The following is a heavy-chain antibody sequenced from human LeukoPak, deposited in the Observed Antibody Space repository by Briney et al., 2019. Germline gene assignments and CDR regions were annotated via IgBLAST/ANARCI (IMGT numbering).Heavy chain of an antibody. Sequence: GGSLRLSCAASGFTFSSLGMNWVRQAPGKGLEWVSAISTSGGSTYYADSVKGRFTISRDNSKNTLYLQMNSLRAEDTAVYYCAKSSGYYWDAFDIWGQGTMVTVSS. V-gene: IGHV3-23*01. CDR1: GFTFSSLG. CDR2: ISTSGGST. CDR3: AKSSGYYWDAFDI. D-gene: IGHD3-22*01. J-gene: IGHJ3*02.